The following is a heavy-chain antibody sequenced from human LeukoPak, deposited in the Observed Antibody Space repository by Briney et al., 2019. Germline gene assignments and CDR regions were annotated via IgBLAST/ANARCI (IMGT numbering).Heavy chain of an antibody. CDR2: IYPVDSDT. V-gene: IGHV5-51*01. J-gene: IGHJ6*03. D-gene: IGHD1-26*01. Sequence: PGESLKISCKGSGYSFTSYWIGWVRQMPGKGLEWMGIIYPVDSDTRYSPSFRGQVTISADKSISTAYLQWSSLKASDTAMYYCARLVGASDPADYYYYMDVWGKGTTVTVSS. CDR3: ARLVGASDPADYYYYMDV. CDR1: GYSFTSYW.